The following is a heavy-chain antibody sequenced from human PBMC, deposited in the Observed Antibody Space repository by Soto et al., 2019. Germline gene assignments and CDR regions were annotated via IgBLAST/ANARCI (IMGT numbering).Heavy chain of an antibody. V-gene: IGHV1-18*01. CDR3: ATQDHTTGTTGDY. Sequence: QVQLVQSGAEVKKPGASVKVSCKASGYTFTSYGISWVRQAPGQGLEWMGWISAYNGNTNYAQKLQGRVTITTDTATSTAYMELRSRRSDDTAVYCCATQDHTTGTTGDYWGQGTLVTVSS. D-gene: IGHD1-1*01. J-gene: IGHJ4*02. CDR2: ISAYNGNT. CDR1: GYTFTSYG.